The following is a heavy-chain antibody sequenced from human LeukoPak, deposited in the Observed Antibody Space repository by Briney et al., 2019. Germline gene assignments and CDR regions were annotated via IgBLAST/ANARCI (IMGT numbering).Heavy chain of an antibody. CDR2: ISGSGGST. CDR1: GFTFSSYA. D-gene: IGHD3-3*01. Sequence: PGGSLRLSCAASGFTFSSYAMSWVRQAPGKGLEWVSAISGSGGSTYYADSVKGRFTISRDNAKNSLYLQMNSLRAEDTAVYYCARVHMRGIFGVVIIAYFDYWGQGTLVTVSS. CDR3: ARVHMRGIFGVVIIAYFDY. J-gene: IGHJ4*02. V-gene: IGHV3-23*01.